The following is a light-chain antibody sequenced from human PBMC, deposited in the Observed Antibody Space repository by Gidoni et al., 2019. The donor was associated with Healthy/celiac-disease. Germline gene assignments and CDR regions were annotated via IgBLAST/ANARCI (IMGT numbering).Light chain of an antibody. Sequence: DIVMTQSPIYPPVTAGEPASISCRSSQSRLHSNGYNYLDWYLQKPGQSPQLLIYLGSNRASGVPDRFSGSGSGTDFTLKISRVEAEDVGVYYCMQALQTPPTFGQGTKVEIK. CDR3: MQALQTPPT. CDR2: LGS. J-gene: IGKJ1*01. CDR1: QSRLHSNGYNY. V-gene: IGKV2-28*01.